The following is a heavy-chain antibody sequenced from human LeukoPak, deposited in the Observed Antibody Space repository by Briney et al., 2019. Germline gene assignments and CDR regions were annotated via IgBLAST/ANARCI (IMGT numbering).Heavy chain of an antibody. J-gene: IGHJ4*02. D-gene: IGHD3-22*01. CDR1: GGSVSNYY. CDR3: ARGASREVTMIEGS. V-gene: IGHV4-59*02. Sequence: SETLSLTCTVSGGSVSNYYWSWIRQSPGKGLEWIGYIYYTETSYNPSLKSRVTISADTSKNQFSLKLYSVTADDTAVYYCARGASREVTMIEGSWGQGTLVTVSS. CDR2: IYYTET.